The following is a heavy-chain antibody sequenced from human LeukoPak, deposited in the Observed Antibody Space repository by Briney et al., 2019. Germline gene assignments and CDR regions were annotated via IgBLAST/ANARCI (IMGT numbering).Heavy chain of an antibody. CDR3: AKVFRSHFLGGKRAYYFDY. CDR2: IKQDGSEK. Sequence: GGSLRLSCAASGFTFSSYWMSWVRQAPGKGLEWVANIKQDGSEKYYVDSVKGRFTISRDNAKNSLYLQMNSLRAEDTAVYYCAKVFRSHFLGGKRAYYFDYWGQGTLVTVSS. V-gene: IGHV3-7*03. D-gene: IGHD3-16*01. CDR1: GFTFSSYW. J-gene: IGHJ4*02.